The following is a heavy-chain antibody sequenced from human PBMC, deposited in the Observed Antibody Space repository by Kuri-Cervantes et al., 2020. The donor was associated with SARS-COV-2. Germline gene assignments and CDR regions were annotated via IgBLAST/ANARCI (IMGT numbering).Heavy chain of an antibody. Sequence: SVKVSCKASGYTFTGYYMHWVRQAPGQGLDWMGGIIPSLHTVNYAQKFQGRVTITTDESTSTAYMELSSLRSEDTAVYYCARCMWGRNPDYYYYMDVWGKGTTVTVSS. CDR3: ARCMWGRNPDYYYYMDV. J-gene: IGHJ6*03. D-gene: IGHD1-14*01. CDR2: IIPSLHTV. CDR1: GYTFTGYY. V-gene: IGHV1-69*16.